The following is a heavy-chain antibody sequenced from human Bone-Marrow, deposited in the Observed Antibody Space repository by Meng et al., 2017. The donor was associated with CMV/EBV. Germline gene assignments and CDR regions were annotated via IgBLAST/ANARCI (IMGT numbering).Heavy chain of an antibody. J-gene: IGHJ4*02. Sequence: GSLRLSCTVSGGSISSYYWSWIRQPPGKRLEWIGYIYYTRITNYNSSLKGRVTISVDTSKNQFSLQLTSVTAAENAVYYCTRSPRSSSTPFDYWGQGTLVTVSS. D-gene: IGHD6-6*01. CDR2: IYYTRIT. V-gene: IGHV4-59*01. CDR1: GGSISSYY. CDR3: TRSPRSSSTPFDY.